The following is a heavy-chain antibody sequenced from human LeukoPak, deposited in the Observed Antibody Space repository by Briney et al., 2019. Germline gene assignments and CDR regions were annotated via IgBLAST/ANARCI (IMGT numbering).Heavy chain of an antibody. D-gene: IGHD3-3*01. Sequence: GGSLRLSCAASGFTFSSYAMHWVRQAPGKGLEYVSAISSNGGSTYYANSVKGRFTISRDNSKNTLYLQMGSLRAEDMAVYYCARDLAVLRFLEWLFDYWGQGTLVTVSS. CDR3: ARDLAVLRFLEWLFDY. V-gene: IGHV3-64*01. CDR1: GFTFSSYA. CDR2: ISSNGGST. J-gene: IGHJ4*02.